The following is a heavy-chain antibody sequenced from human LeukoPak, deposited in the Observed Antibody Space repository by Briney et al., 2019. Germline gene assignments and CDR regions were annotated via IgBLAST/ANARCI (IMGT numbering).Heavy chain of an antibody. D-gene: IGHD5-18*01. CDR2: IKGDGSYT. J-gene: IGHJ4*02. Sequence: GGSLRLSCAAFGFTSSSFWMEWVRQAPGKGLEWVSRIKGDGSYTTYADSVKGRFTISRDNAKNSLYLQMNSLRAEDTAVYYCARDYSYGFLNWGQGTLVTVSS. CDR1: GFTSSSFW. CDR3: ARDYSYGFLN. V-gene: IGHV3-74*01.